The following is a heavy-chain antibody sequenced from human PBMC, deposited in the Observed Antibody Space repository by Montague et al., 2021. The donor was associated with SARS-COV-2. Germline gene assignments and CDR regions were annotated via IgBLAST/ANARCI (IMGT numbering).Heavy chain of an antibody. CDR2: ISYDGSNK. V-gene: IGHV3-30*04. CDR3: ARSLGGGYWGAFDI. D-gene: IGHD1-26*01. J-gene: IGHJ3*02. CDR1: GFTFSSYA. Sequence: SLRLSCAASGFTFSSYAMHWVRQAPGKGLEWVAVISYDGSNKYYVDSVKGRFTISRDNSKNTLYLQMNSLRAEDTAVYYCARSLGGGYWGAFDIWGQGTMVTVSS.